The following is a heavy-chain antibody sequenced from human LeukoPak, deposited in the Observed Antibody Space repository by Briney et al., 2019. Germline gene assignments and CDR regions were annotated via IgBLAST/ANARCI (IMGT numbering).Heavy chain of an antibody. J-gene: IGHJ4*02. D-gene: IGHD6-13*01. CDR1: GFTVSSNY. V-gene: IGHV3-66*01. Sequence: GGSLILSCAASGFTVSSNYMSWVRQAPGKGLEWVSVIYSGGSTYYADSVKGRFTISRDNSKNTLYLQMNSLRAEDTAVYYCARWIAAAGTLDYWGQGTLVTVSS. CDR3: ARWIAAAGTLDY. CDR2: IYSGGST.